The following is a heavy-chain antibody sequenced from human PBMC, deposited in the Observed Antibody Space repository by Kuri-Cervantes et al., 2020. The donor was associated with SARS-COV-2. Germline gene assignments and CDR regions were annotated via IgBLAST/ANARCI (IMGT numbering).Heavy chain of an antibody. D-gene: IGHD3-3*01. J-gene: IGHJ5*02. Sequence: GSLRLSCSVSGGSISSSSYYWGWIRQPPGKGLEWIGSIYYSGSTYYNPSLKSRVTISVDTSKNQFSLKLSSVTAADTAVYYCARQMMSSITIFGVVITRNWFDPWGQGTLVTVSS. CDR2: IYYSGST. CDR3: ARQMMSSITIFGVVITRNWFDP. V-gene: IGHV4-39*01. CDR1: GGSISSSSYY.